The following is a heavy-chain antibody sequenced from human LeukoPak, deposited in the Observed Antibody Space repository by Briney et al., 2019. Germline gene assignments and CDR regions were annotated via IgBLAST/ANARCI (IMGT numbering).Heavy chain of an antibody. CDR1: GYTFTGYY. V-gene: IGHV1-2*04. CDR2: INPNSGGT. D-gene: IGHD6-19*01. Sequence: GASVKVSCKSSGYTFTGYYMHWVRQAPGQGLEWMGWINPNSGGTNYAQKFQGWVTMTRDTSISTAYMELSRLRSDDTAVYCCARDQETWQDSSGWYGIDYWGQGTLVTVSS. J-gene: IGHJ4*02. CDR3: ARDQETWQDSSGWYGIDY.